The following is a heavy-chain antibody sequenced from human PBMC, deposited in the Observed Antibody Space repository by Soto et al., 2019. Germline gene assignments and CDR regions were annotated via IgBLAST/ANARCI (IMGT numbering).Heavy chain of an antibody. Sequence: GGSLRLSCAASGFTLSTNCMSWVRQAPGRGLEWVSVIYAGGNTFFADSVKGRFTISRDNSKNTLYLQMDSLTAEDTAVYYCARYRGSSSDFFYYYGMAVWGQGTTVTVSS. CDR2: IYAGGNT. D-gene: IGHD6-6*01. CDR1: GFTLSTNC. CDR3: ARYRGSSSDFFYYYGMAV. V-gene: IGHV3-53*01. J-gene: IGHJ6*02.